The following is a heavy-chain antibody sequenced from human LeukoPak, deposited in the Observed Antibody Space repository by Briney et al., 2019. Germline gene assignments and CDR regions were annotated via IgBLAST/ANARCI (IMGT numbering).Heavy chain of an antibody. Sequence: GGSLRLSCAASGFTDSSNYMSWVRQAPGKGLEWVSVIYSGGSTYYADSVKGRFTISRDNSKNTLYLQMNSLRAEDTAVYYCARGLAVAGRFDYWGQGTLVTVSS. D-gene: IGHD6-19*01. V-gene: IGHV3-53*01. CDR1: GFTDSSNY. J-gene: IGHJ4*02. CDR3: ARGLAVAGRFDY. CDR2: IYSGGST.